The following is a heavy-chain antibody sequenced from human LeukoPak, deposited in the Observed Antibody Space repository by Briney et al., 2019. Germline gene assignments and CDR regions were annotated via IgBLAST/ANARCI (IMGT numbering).Heavy chain of an antibody. CDR3: ARGLWRGTAKFDP. CDR2: IYHSGST. J-gene: IGHJ5*02. V-gene: IGHV4-38-2*01. CDR1: GYSISSGYY. Sequence: KPSETLSLTCAVSGYSISSGYYWGWIRQPPGKGLEWIGSIYHSGSTYYNPSLKSRVTISVDTSKNQFSLKLSSVTAADTAVYYCARGLWRGTAKFDPWGQGTLVTVSS. D-gene: IGHD5-18*01.